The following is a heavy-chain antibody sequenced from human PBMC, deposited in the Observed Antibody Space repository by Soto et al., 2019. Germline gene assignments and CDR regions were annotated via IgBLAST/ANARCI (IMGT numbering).Heavy chain of an antibody. Sequence: PGGSLRLSCAASGFTFSRFWMSWVRQAPGKGLDWVANINEDGSEKNDVDSVKGRFTISRDNAKNSLYLQMNSLRAEDTAVYFCAKRQGIGAAAKNFDFWGQGARVTVSS. CDR2: INEDGSEK. CDR3: AKRQGIGAAAKNFDF. J-gene: IGHJ4*02. CDR1: GFTFSRFW. V-gene: IGHV3-7*03. D-gene: IGHD6-13*01.